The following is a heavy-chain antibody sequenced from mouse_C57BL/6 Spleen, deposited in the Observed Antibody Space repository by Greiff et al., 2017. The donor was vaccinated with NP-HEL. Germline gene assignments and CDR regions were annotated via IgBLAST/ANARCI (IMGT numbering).Heavy chain of an antibody. CDR1: GYTFTSYW. J-gene: IGHJ4*01. CDR2: IDPSDSYT. CDR3: ARRAYPDYAMDY. V-gene: IGHV1-69*01. D-gene: IGHD2-10*01. Sequence: QVQLKQPGAELVMPGASVKLSCKASGYTFTSYWMHWVKQRPGQGLEWIGEIDPSDSYTNYNQKFKGKSTLTVDKSSSTAYMQLSSLTSEDSAVYYCARRAYPDYAMDYWGQGTSVTVSS.